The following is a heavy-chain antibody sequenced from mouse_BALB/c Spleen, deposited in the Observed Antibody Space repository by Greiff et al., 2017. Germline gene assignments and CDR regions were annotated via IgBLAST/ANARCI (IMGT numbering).Heavy chain of an antibody. D-gene: IGHD2-4*01. V-gene: IGHV1-20*02. CDR3: ARNYDTGGFAY. Sequence: LVEPGASVKISCKSSGYSFTGYFMNWVMQSHGKSLEWIGRINPYNGDTFYNQKFKGKATLTVDKSSSTAHMELRSLASEDSAVYYCARNYDTGGFAYWGQGTLVTVSA. CDR2: INPYNGDT. J-gene: IGHJ3*01. CDR1: GYSFTGYF.